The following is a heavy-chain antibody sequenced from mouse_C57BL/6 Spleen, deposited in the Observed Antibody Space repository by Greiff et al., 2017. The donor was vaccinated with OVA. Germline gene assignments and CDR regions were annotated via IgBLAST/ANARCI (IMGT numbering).Heavy chain of an antibody. CDR2: ISYDGSN. V-gene: IGHV3-6*01. Sequence: VQLQQSGPGLVKPSQSLSLTCSVTGYSITSGYYWNWIRQFPGNKLEWMGYISYDGSNNYNPSLKNRISITRDTSKNQFFLKLNSVTTEDTATYYCARGYSNYDYAMDYWGQGTSVTVSS. CDR3: ARGYSNYDYAMDY. J-gene: IGHJ4*01. CDR1: GYSITSGYY. D-gene: IGHD2-5*01.